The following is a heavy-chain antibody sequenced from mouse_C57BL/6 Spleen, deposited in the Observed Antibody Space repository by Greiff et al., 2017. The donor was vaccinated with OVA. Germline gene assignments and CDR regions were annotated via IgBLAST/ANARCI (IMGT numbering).Heavy chain of an antibody. Sequence: EVKLVESEGGLVQPGSSMKLSCTASGFTFSDYYMAWVRQVPEKGLEWVANINYDGSSTYYLDSLKSRFIISRDNAKNILYLQMSSLKSEDTATYYCARGNWDVSFDYWGQGTTLTVSS. D-gene: IGHD4-1*01. J-gene: IGHJ2*01. CDR2: INYDGSST. CDR1: GFTFSDYY. CDR3: ARGNWDVSFDY. V-gene: IGHV5-16*01.